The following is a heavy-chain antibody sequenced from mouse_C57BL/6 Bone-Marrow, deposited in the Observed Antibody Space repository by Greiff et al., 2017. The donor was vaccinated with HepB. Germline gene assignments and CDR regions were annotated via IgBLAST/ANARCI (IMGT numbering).Heavy chain of an antibody. CDR2: INPSSGYT. J-gene: IGHJ2*01. Sequence: VHLVESGAELARPGASVKMSCKASGYTFTSYTMHWVKQRPGQGLEWIGYINPSSGYTKYNQKFKDKATLTADKSSSTAYMQLSSLTSEDSAVYYCARTGSNAYFDYWGQGTTLTVSS. CDR1: GYTFTSYT. D-gene: IGHD2-5*01. CDR3: ARTGSNAYFDY. V-gene: IGHV1-4*01.